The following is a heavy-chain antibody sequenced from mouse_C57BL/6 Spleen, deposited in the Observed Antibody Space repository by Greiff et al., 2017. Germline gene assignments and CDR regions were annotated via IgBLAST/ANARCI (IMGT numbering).Heavy chain of an antibody. CDR3: ARDTQGFAY. V-gene: IGHV5-16*01. CDR2: INYDGSST. Sequence: DVMLVASEGGLVQPGSSMKLSCTASGFTFSDYYMAWVRQVPEKGLEWVANINYDGSSTYYLDSLKSRFIISRDNAKNILYLQMSSLKSEDTATYYCARDTQGFAYWGQGTLVTVSA. CDR1: GFTFSDYY. J-gene: IGHJ3*01.